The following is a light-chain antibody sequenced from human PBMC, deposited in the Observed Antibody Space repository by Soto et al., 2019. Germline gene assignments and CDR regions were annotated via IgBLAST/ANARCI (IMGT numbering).Light chain of an antibody. J-gene: IGLJ1*01. Sequence: QSALTQPRSVSGSPGQSVTISCTGTSSDVGGYNYVSWYQQRPGKAPKLMIYDVSKRPSGVPDRFSGSKSGNTASLTISGLQAEDEADYYCCSYAGSYFYVFGTGTKVTVL. CDR1: SSDVGGYNY. CDR2: DVS. V-gene: IGLV2-11*01. CDR3: CSYAGSYFYV.